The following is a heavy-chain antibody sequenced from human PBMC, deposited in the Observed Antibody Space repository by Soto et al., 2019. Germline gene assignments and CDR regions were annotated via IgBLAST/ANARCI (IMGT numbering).Heavy chain of an antibody. J-gene: IGHJ4*02. Sequence: PSETLSLTCTVSGGSISSYYWSWIRRPAGKGLEWIGRIYTSGSTNYNPSLKSRVTMSVDTSKNQFSLKLSSVTAADTAVYYCARDVPGYSYGNAYFDHWGQGTLVTVSS. V-gene: IGHV4-4*07. CDR2: IYTSGST. D-gene: IGHD5-18*01. CDR3: ARDVPGYSYGNAYFDH. CDR1: GGSISSYY.